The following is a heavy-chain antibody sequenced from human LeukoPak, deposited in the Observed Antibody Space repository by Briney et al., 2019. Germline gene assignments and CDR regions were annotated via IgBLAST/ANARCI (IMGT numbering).Heavy chain of an antibody. D-gene: IGHD6-13*01. CDR2: IYTSGST. Sequence: SETLSLTCAVSGGSISSYYWSWIRQPAGKGLEWIGRIYTSGSTNYNPSLKSRVTMSVDTSKNQFSLKLSSVTAADTAVYYCARESQYSSSWYGFNWFDPWGQGTLVTVSS. CDR1: GGSISSYY. V-gene: IGHV4-4*07. CDR3: ARESQYSSSWYGFNWFDP. J-gene: IGHJ5*02.